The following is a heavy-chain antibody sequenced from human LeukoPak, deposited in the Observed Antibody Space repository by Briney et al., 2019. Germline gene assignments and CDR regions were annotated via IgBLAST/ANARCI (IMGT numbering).Heavy chain of an antibody. Sequence: SETLSLTCTVSGGSVSSGSYYWSWIRQPPGKALEWIGYIYYSGSAKYNPSLKSRVTISVDTSKNQFSLKLTSVTAADTAVYYCARGFGDWGLSWFDPWGQGTLVTVSS. CDR2: IYYSGSA. D-gene: IGHD3-10*01. V-gene: IGHV4-61*01. CDR3: ARGFGDWGLSWFDP. CDR1: GGSVSSGSYY. J-gene: IGHJ5*02.